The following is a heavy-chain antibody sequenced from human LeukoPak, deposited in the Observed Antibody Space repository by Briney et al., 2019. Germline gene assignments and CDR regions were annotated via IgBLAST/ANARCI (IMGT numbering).Heavy chain of an antibody. D-gene: IGHD3-22*01. CDR3: ARGFYYDSSGYYVYYFDY. J-gene: IGHJ4*02. CDR1: GFTFSSYG. Sequence: GRSLRLSCAASGFTFSSYGMHWVRQAPGKGLEWVAVIWYDGSNKYYADSVKGRFTISRDNSKNTLYLQMNSLRAEDTAVYYCARGFYYDSSGYYVYYFDYWGRGTLVTVSS. V-gene: IGHV3-33*01. CDR2: IWYDGSNK.